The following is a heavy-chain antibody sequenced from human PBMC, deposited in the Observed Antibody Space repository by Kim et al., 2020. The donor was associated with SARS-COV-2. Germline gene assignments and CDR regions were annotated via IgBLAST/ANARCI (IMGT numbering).Heavy chain of an antibody. V-gene: IGHV3-23*01. D-gene: IGHD6-19*01. J-gene: IGHJ4*02. CDR3: AKDPLYSSGRGGFDY. Sequence: DSVKGRFTISRDNPKNTLYPQRNSLRAENTAVYYCAKDPLYSSGRGGFDYWGQGTLVTVSS.